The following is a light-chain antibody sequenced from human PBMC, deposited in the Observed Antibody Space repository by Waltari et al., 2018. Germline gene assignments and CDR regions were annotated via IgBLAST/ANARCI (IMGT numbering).Light chain of an antibody. CDR1: QSLVFSDGKTY. CDR3: MQTTHWPRT. V-gene: IGKV2-30*01. J-gene: IGKJ1*01. CDR2: KVS. Sequence: DAVMTQSPLSLPVSLGQPASISCKSSQSLVFSDGKTYLHWFRQRPGQSPRRLIYKVSNRDSGVPDRVSGSVSGTDFTLKISRVEAEDVGVYYCMQTTHWPRTFGQGTKVEIK.